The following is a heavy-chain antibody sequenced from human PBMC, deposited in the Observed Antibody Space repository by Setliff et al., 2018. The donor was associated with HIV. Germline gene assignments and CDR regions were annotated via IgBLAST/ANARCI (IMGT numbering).Heavy chain of an antibody. CDR2: MNLNSDVA. CDR1: GSTFNNYD. Sequence: ASVKVSCKSSGSTFNNYDIIWLRQATGQGLEWLGWMNLNSDVAGYAPGFHDRLTMTRSTSMATTNLELRSLRSEDTAVYYCARGKGVRGVIITGGLDVWGKGTTVTVSS. V-gene: IGHV1-8*01. J-gene: IGHJ6*04. CDR3: ARGKGVRGVIITGGLDV. D-gene: IGHD3-10*01.